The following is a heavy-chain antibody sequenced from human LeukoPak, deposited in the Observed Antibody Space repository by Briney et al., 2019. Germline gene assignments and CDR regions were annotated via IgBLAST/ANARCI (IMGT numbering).Heavy chain of an antibody. CDR2: MNPNSGNT. J-gene: IGHJ6*03. D-gene: IGHD3-22*01. Sequence: ASVKVSCKASGYTFTSYDINWVRQATGQGLEWMGWMNPNSGNTGYAQKFQGRVTITRNTSISTAYMELSSLRSEDTAVYYCARGRLQDYYNSSGYHYYYYYYYYMDVWGKGTTVTVSS. CDR3: ARGRLQDYYNSSGYHYYYYYYYYMDV. CDR1: GYTFTSYD. V-gene: IGHV1-8*03.